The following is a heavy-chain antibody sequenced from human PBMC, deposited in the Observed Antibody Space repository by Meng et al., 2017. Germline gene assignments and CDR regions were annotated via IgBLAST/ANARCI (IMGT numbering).Heavy chain of an antibody. CDR1: GFTFSSYA. D-gene: IGHD3-10*01. J-gene: IGHJ5*02. V-gene: IGHV3-23*01. CDR3: AKDGYYYGSGSYYIMDWFDP. Sequence: GESLKISCAASGFTFSSYAMSWVRQAPGKGLEWVSAISGSGGSTYYADSVKGRFTISRDNSKNTLYLQMNSLRAEDTAVYYCAKDGYYYGSGSYYIMDWFDPWREGTLLSVSS. CDR2: ISGSGGST.